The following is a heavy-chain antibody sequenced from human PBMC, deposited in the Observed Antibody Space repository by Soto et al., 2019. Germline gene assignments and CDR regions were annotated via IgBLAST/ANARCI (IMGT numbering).Heavy chain of an antibody. J-gene: IGHJ6*03. Sequence: GGSLRLSCAASGFTFSSYWMHWVRQAPGKGLVWVSRINSDGSSTSYADSVKGRFTISRDNAKNTLYLQMNSLRAEDTAVYYCARVSGYSYGPSDDYYYYMDVWGKGTTVTVSS. D-gene: IGHD5-18*01. CDR1: GFTFSSYW. CDR2: INSDGSST. CDR3: ARVSGYSYGPSDDYYYYMDV. V-gene: IGHV3-74*01.